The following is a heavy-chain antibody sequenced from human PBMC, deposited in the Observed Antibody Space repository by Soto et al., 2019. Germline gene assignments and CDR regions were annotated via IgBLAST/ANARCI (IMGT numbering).Heavy chain of an antibody. Sequence: QVQLQASGPGLVKPSQTLSLSCTVSGGSISRNSHYWSRIRQHPGKGLEWIAYIYYSGSTYYNPSLKIRVSISVYTSKNQFFLNLTSVTAADTAVYYCAMDSSILSSEGAIDYLGQGILVTVSS. V-gene: IGHV4-31*03. J-gene: IGHJ4*02. CDR1: GGSISRNSHY. CDR2: IYYSGST. CDR3: AMDSSILSSEGAIDY. D-gene: IGHD2-15*01.